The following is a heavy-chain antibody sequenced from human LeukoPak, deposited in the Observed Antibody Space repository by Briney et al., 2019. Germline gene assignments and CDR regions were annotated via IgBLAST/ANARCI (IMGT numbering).Heavy chain of an antibody. J-gene: IGHJ6*02. CDR3: ARLFSRYYGSGSYHYYGMDV. D-gene: IGHD3-10*01. V-gene: IGHV3-48*01. Sequence: PGGSLRLSCAASGFTFSSYSMNWVRQAPGKGLEWVSYISSSSSTIYYADSVKGRFTISRDNAKNSLYLQMNSLRAEDTAVYYCARLFSRYYGSGSYHYYGMDVWGQGTMVTVSS. CDR2: ISSSSSTI. CDR1: GFTFSSYS.